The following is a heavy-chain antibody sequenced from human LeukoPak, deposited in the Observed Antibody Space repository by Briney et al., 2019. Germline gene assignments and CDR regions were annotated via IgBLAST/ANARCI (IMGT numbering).Heavy chain of an antibody. D-gene: IGHD6-19*01. J-gene: IGHJ4*02. CDR2: INWNGCST. CDR3: AGGDRNGWYFDF. Sequence: GGSLRLSCAASGFTFSSYSMNWVRQVPGKGLEWVSGINWNGCSTGYADSVKGRFTISRDNAKNSLYLQMNSLRAEDTALYYCAGGDRNGWYFDFWGQGILVTVSS. V-gene: IGHV3-20*04. CDR1: GFTFSSYS.